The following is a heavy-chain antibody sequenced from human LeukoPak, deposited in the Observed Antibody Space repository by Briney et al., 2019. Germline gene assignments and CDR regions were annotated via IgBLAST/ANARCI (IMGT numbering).Heavy chain of an antibody. Sequence: GGSLRLSCAASGFTFSDYYMSWIRQAPGKGLEWVSYISSSSSYTNYADSVKGRFTISRDNAKNPLYLQMNSLRAEDTAVYYCARSSSWYLFDYWGQGTLVTVSS. J-gene: IGHJ4*02. D-gene: IGHD6-13*01. CDR3: ARSSSWYLFDY. CDR2: ISSSSSYT. V-gene: IGHV3-11*03. CDR1: GFTFSDYY.